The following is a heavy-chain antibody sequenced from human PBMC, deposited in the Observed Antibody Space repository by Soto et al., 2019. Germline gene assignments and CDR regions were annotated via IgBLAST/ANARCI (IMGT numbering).Heavy chain of an antibody. J-gene: IGHJ6*02. V-gene: IGHV4-34*01. CDR2: INHSGST. CDR3: ARESRIAARAYYYYYYGMDV. D-gene: IGHD6-6*01. Sequence: QVQLQQWGAGLLKPSETLSLTCAVYGGSFSGYYWSWIRQPPGKGLEWIGEINHSGSTNYNPSLKSRVTISVDTSKNQFSLKLSSVTAPDTAVYYCARESRIAARAYYYYYYGMDVWGQGTTVTVSS. CDR1: GGSFSGYY.